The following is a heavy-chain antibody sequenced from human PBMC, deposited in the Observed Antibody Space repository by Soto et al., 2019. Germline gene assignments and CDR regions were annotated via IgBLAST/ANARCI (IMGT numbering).Heavy chain of an antibody. D-gene: IGHD3-22*01. V-gene: IGHV1-18*01. Sequence: ASVKVSCKASGGTFSSYAISWVRQAPGQGLEWMGWISAYNGNTNYAQKLQGRVTMTTDTSTSTAYMELRSLRSDDTAVYYCARCDTMIVGPIGSDAFDIWGPGTMVTLS. CDR2: ISAYNGNT. CDR3: ARCDTMIVGPIGSDAFDI. J-gene: IGHJ3*02. CDR1: GGTFSSYA.